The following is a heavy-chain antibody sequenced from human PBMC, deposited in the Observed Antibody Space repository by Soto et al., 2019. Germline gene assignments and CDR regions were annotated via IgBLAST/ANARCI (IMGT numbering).Heavy chain of an antibody. CDR3: ARGRVPGVRITIFGVVSSGMDV. CDR1: GFAFSSYS. Sequence: TGGSLRLSCAASGFAFSSYSMNWVRQAPGKGLEWVSSISSSSSYIYYADSVKGRFTISRDNAKNSLYLQMNSLRAEDTAVYYCARGRVPGVRITIFGVVSSGMDVWGQGTTVTVS. J-gene: IGHJ6*02. D-gene: IGHD3-3*01. CDR2: ISSSSSYI. V-gene: IGHV3-21*01.